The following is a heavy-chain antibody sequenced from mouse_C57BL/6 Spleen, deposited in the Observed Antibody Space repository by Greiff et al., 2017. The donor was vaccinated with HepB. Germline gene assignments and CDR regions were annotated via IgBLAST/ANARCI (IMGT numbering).Heavy chain of an antibody. CDR1: GYTFTSYW. Sequence: VQLQQPGAELVMPGASVKLSCKASGYTFTSYWMHWVKQRPGQGLEWIGEIDPSDSYTNYNQKFKGKSTLTVDKSSSTAYRQLSSLTSEDSAVYYCARRGAYYNWYFDVWGTGTTVTVSS. J-gene: IGHJ1*03. CDR2: IDPSDSYT. D-gene: IGHD2-12*01. V-gene: IGHV1-69*01. CDR3: ARRGAYYNWYFDV.